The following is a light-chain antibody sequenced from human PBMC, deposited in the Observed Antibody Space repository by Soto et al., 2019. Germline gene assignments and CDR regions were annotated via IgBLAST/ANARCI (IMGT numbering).Light chain of an antibody. Sequence: DIQMTQSRSSLSASVGDRVTITCRARQNINSYLNWYQQKPGKAPKLLIYATSSLQSGVPSRFSGSGSGPDFTLTISSLQPEDFATHYCQQSYSTPRTFGGATKVDIK. CDR1: QNINSY. V-gene: IGKV1-39*01. J-gene: IGKJ4*01. CDR2: ATS. CDR3: QQSYSTPRT.